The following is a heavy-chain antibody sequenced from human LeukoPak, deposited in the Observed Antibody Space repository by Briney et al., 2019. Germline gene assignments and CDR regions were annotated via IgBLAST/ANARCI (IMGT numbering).Heavy chain of an antibody. CDR2: INHSGST. CDR3: ARGGLPPTAWFDP. D-gene: IGHD5-18*01. J-gene: IGHJ5*02. Sequence: SETLSLTCAVYGGSFSGYYWSWIRQPPGKGLEWIGEINHSGSTNYNPSLKSRVTISVDTSKNQFSPKLSSVTAADTAVYYCARGGLPPTAWFDPWGQGTLVTVSS. V-gene: IGHV4-34*01. CDR1: GGSFSGYY.